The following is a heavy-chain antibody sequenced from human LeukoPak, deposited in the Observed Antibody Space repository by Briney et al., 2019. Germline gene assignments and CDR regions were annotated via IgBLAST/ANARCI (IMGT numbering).Heavy chain of an antibody. V-gene: IGHV4-39*01. D-gene: IGHD6-19*01. J-gene: IGHJ4*02. Sequence: SETLSLTCTVSGGSFSRTSNYWGWIRQPPGKGLEWIGYIFYSGSTYYNPSLKSRVTISVDTSENQLSLKLSSVTAADTAVYYCVSPYRSGWYSFDHWGQGILVTVSS. CDR2: IFYSGST. CDR1: GGSFSRTSNY. CDR3: VSPYRSGWYSFDH.